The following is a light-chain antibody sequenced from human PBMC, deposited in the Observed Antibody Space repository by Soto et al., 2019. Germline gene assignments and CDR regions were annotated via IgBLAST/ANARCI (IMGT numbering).Light chain of an antibody. CDR1: SSDVGGFDH. CDR3: NSFTTTNTYV. J-gene: IGLJ1*01. CDR2: DVS. Sequence: QSALTQPASVSGSPGQSITISCTGASSDVGGFDHVSWYQQHPGKVPRLLIYDVSSRPSGVSDRFSGSKSGNTASLTISGLQAEEEADYYCNSFTTTNTYVFGTGTKVTVL. V-gene: IGLV2-14*03.